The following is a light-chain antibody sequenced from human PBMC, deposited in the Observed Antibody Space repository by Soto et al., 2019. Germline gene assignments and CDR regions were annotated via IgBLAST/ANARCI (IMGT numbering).Light chain of an antibody. CDR2: AAS. CDR1: QGVSSSF. Sequence: EIELTQSPGTLSLSPGERATLSCRASQGVSSSFLAWYQQKPDQAPRLLIYAASSRATGIPDRFSGSGSGTDFTLTISRLEPEDFAVYYCQQHSSSPWTFGQGTKVEIK. CDR3: QQHSSSPWT. V-gene: IGKV3-20*01. J-gene: IGKJ1*01.